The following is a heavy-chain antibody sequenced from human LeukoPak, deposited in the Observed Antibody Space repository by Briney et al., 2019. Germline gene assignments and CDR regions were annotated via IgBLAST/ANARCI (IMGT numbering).Heavy chain of an antibody. CDR1: GFIFSNYW. D-gene: IGHD1-26*01. CDR2: IVKGGSEK. V-gene: IGHV3-7*01. CDR3: VQHHSQGDWYFDF. Sequence: GGSLRLSCAASGFIFSNYWMSWVRQAPGKGLEWVANIVKGGSEKNYVDSVKGRFTISRDNAKNSLYLQMSSLRAEDTAVYYRVQHHSQGDWYFDFWGRGTLVTVSS. J-gene: IGHJ2*01.